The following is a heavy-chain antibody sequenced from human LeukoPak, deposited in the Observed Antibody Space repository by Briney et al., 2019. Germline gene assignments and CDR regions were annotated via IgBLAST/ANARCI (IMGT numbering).Heavy chain of an antibody. CDR3: ARDSASLAYYYDSSGYYRFDY. CDR2: ISSSGSTI. V-gene: IGHV3-48*04. CDR1: GFTFSSYA. J-gene: IGHJ4*02. D-gene: IGHD3-22*01. Sequence: GGSLRLSCAASGFTFSSYAMSWVRQAPGKGLEWVSYISSSGSTIYYADSVKGRFTISRDNAKNSLYLQMNSLRAEDTAVYYCARDSASLAYYYDSSGYYRFDYWGQGTLVTVSS.